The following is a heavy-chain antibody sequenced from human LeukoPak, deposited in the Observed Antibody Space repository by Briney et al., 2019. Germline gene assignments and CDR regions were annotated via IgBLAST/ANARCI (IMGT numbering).Heavy chain of an antibody. V-gene: IGHV4-34*01. CDR3: ARVGAEAGTDLDY. J-gene: IGHJ4*02. CDR1: GGSFSGYY. D-gene: IGHD6-19*01. CDR2: INHSGST. Sequence: PSETLSLTCAVYGGSFSGYYWSWIRQPPGKGLEWIGEINHSGSTNYNPSLKSRVTISVDTSKNQFSLKLSSVTAADTAVYYCARVGAEAGTDLDYWGQGTLVTASS.